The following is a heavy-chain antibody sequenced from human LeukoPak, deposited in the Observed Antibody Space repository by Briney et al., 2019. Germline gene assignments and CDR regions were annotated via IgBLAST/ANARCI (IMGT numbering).Heavy chain of an antibody. V-gene: IGHV3-23*01. Sequence: GGSLRLSCAASGFTFSSYAMSWVRQAPGKGLEWVSAISGGDRSTYYADSVKGRFTISRDSSKNTLYLQMNSLRADDTAVYYCAKDIFPYGSGSYNGYWGQGTLVTVSS. CDR1: GFTFSSYA. CDR2: ISGGDRST. CDR3: AKDIFPYGSGSYNGY. J-gene: IGHJ4*02. D-gene: IGHD3-10*01.